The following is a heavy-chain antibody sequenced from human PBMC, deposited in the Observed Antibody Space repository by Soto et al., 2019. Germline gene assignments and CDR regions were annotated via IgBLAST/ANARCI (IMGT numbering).Heavy chain of an antibody. CDR2: LSNTGRRT. CDR3: ATEMGATQGPFDN. D-gene: IGHD1-26*01. Sequence: GGSLRLSCVVSVFPFGANAMSWVRQAPGKGLEWVSGLSNTGRRTSYADSVKGRFNISRDNSENTVYLQMNSLRVEDTPVYYCATEMGATQGPFDNWGQGTLVTVSS. CDR1: VFPFGANA. J-gene: IGHJ4*02. V-gene: IGHV3-23*01.